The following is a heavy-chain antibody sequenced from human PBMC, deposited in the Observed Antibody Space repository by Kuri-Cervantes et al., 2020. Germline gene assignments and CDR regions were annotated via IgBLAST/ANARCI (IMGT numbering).Heavy chain of an antibody. CDR2: IWYGGSNK. J-gene: IGHJ6*02. CDR1: GFTFSSSG. CDR3: ARDYYGSGNLAGMDV. D-gene: IGHD3-10*01. V-gene: IGHV3-33*01. Sequence: GESLKISCAASGFTFSSSGMHWVRQAPGKGLEWVAVIWYGGSNKNYADSVKGRFTISRDNSKNTLSLQMNSLRVEDTAVYYCARDYYGSGNLAGMDVWGQGTTVTVSS.